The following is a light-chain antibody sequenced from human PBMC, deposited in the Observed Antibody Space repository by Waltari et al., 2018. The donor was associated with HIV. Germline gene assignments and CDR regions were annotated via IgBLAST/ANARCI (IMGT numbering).Light chain of an antibody. V-gene: IGLV2-14*01. CDR2: DAD. CDR1: TADILNHHS. J-gene: IGLJ3*02. CDR3: TSSMPGGALL. Sequence: QSALTQPASVSGSPGQTITISCSTSTADILNHHSISWFRHPPNKAPHLILLDADIRPSGSPFRFSGSKTDTTASLTISGLQFEDEGDYYCTSSMPGGALLFGGGTKVTVL.